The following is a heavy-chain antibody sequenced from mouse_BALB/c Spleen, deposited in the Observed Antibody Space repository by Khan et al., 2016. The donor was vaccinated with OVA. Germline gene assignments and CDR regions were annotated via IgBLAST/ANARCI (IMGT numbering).Heavy chain of an antibody. CDR3: ARDDGNFYWYFDV. D-gene: IGHD2-1*01. J-gene: IGHJ1*01. Sequence: EVQLKQSGPGLVKPSQSLSLTCSVTGYSITSEYYWNWIRQFPGNKLEWMGYIRYDGINNFNPSLKNRISITRDTSKNQFFLKLNSVTTEDTATYFCARDDGNFYWYFDVWGAGTTVTVSS. V-gene: IGHV3-6*02. CDR2: IRYDGIN. CDR1: GYSITSEYY.